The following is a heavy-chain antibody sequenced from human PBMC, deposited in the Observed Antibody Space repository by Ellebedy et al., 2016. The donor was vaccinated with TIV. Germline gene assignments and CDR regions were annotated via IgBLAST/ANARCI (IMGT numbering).Heavy chain of an antibody. D-gene: IGHD2-8*02. J-gene: IGHJ4*02. V-gene: IGHV4-39*01. Sequence: MPGGSLRPSCSVSSGSITNGNHSWVWIRQTPGKGLEWIGTFSYRGSSVYAPSLKRRVTISVHTTMDQFSLKLSSVTAADSAVYFCAASVSVTGGIDYWGQGTLVTVS. CDR2: FSYRGSS. CDR1: SGSITNGNHS. CDR3: AASVSVTGGIDY.